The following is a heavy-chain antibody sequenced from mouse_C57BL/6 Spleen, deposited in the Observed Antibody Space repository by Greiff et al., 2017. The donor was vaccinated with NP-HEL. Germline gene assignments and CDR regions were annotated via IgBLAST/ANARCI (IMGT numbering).Heavy chain of an antibody. Sequence: VQLQQSGAELMKPGASVKLSCKATGYTFTGYWIEWVKQRPGHGLEWIGEILPGSGSTNYNEKFKGKATFTADKSSNPAYMQLSSLTTEDSAIYYWARSYHYDGSSYRYVDVWGTGTTVTVSS. CDR2: ILPGSGST. D-gene: IGHD1-1*01. CDR3: ARSYHYDGSSYRYVDV. V-gene: IGHV1-9*01. CDR1: GYTFTGYW. J-gene: IGHJ1*03.